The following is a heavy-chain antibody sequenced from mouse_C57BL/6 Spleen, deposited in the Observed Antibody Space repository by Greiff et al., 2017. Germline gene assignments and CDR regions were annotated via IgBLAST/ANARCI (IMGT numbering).Heavy chain of an antibody. J-gene: IGHJ4*01. CDR2: IWRGGST. Sequence: VMLVESGPGLVQPSQSLSITCTVSGFSLTSYGVHWVRQSPGKGLEWLGVIWRGGSTDYNAAFMSRLSITKDNSKSQVFFKMNSLQADDTAIYYCAKNPNSAGYAMDYWGQGTSVTVSS. CDR3: AKNPNSAGYAMDY. CDR1: GFSLTSYG. V-gene: IGHV2-5*01.